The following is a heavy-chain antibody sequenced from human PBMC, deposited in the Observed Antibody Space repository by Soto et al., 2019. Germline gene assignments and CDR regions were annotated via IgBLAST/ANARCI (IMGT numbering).Heavy chain of an antibody. Sequence: SETLSLTCTVSGGSISSYDWSWIRQPPGKGLEWIGYIHYSGSTNYNPSLKSRVTISVDTSKNQFSLKLSSVTAADTAVYYCARSQGGYRFDYWGQGTLVTVSS. CDR1: GGSISSYD. D-gene: IGHD6-13*01. CDR3: ARSQGGYRFDY. V-gene: IGHV4-59*01. CDR2: IHYSGST. J-gene: IGHJ4*02.